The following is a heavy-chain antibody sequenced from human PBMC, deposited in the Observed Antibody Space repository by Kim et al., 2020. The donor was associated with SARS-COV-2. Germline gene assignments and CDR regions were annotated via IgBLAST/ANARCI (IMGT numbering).Heavy chain of an antibody. CDR2: ISSSSSYI. J-gene: IGHJ6*02. D-gene: IGHD3-10*01. V-gene: IGHV3-21*01. CDR1: GFTFSSYS. Sequence: GGSLRLSCAASGFTFSSYSMNWVRQAPGKGLEWVSSISSSSSYIYYADSVKGRFTISRDNAKNSLYLQMNSLRAEDTAVYYCAREYYYGSGSEYTPYYYYGMDVWGQGTTVTVSS. CDR3: AREYYYGSGSEYTPYYYYGMDV.